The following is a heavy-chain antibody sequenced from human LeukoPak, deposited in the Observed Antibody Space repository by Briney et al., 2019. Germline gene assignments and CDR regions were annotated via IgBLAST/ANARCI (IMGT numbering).Heavy chain of an antibody. Sequence: GGSLRLSCAPSGFTFSNYWMHWVRQAPGKGLVWVSHINSDGSSTNYADSVKGRFTISRDNAKNTLYLQINSLRAEDTAVYYCARGGYYSNSCFDYWGRGTLVTVSS. CDR3: ARGGYYSNSCFDY. D-gene: IGHD4-11*01. J-gene: IGHJ4*02. V-gene: IGHV3-74*01. CDR2: INSDGSST. CDR1: GFTFSNYW.